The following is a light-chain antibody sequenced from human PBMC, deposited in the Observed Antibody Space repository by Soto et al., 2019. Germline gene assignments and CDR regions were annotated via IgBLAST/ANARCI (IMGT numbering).Light chain of an antibody. Sequence: QSALTQPRSVSGSPGQAVAISCTGTSSDVGGYNYVSWYQQYPGKAPKPMIYDVTERPSGVPDRFSGSKSGNTASLTISGLQAEDEADYYCCSYAGTSLIFGGGTKLTVL. CDR2: DVT. CDR3: CSYAGTSLI. J-gene: IGLJ2*01. CDR1: SSDVGGYNY. V-gene: IGLV2-11*01.